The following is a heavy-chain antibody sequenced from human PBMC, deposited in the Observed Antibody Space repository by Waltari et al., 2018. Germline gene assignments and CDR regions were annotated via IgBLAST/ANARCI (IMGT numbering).Heavy chain of an antibody. V-gene: IGHV3-9*01. CDR1: GFTFDDYA. J-gene: IGHJ4*02. Sequence: EVQLVESGGGLVQPGRSLRLSCAASGFTFDDYAMHWVRQAPGKGLEWVSGISWNSGRIGYEDSVKGRFTIARDNAKNSLYLQMNRLGAEDTALYYCAKGVEDIAAAGYSGWGQGTLVTVSS. D-gene: IGHD6-13*01. CDR2: ISWNSGRI. CDR3: AKGVEDIAAAGYSG.